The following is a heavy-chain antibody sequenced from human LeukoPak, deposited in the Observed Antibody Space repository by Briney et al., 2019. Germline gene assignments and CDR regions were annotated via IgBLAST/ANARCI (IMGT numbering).Heavy chain of an antibody. Sequence: SETLSLTCTVSGDSISNYYWSWIRQPPGKGLEWIGFIYYSGSTNYNPSLRSRVAISVDTSKNQFSLNLRSVTAADTAVYYCARSNGDWIDPWGQGTLVTVSS. CDR2: IYYSGST. CDR1: GDSISNYY. CDR3: ARSNGDWIDP. D-gene: IGHD4-17*01. V-gene: IGHV4-59*08. J-gene: IGHJ5*02.